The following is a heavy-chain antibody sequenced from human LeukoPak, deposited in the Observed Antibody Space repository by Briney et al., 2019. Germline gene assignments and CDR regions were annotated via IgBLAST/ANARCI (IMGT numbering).Heavy chain of an antibody. Sequence: GGSLRLSCAASGFTFSSYAMSWVRQAPGKGLEWVSAISGSGGSTYYADSVKGRFTISRDNSKNTLYLQMNSLRAEDTAVYYCAKVKGDSSGYFSYYYYYGMDVWGQGTTVTVSS. D-gene: IGHD3-22*01. CDR1: GFTFSSYA. CDR3: AKVKGDSSGYFSYYYYYGMDV. V-gene: IGHV3-23*01. J-gene: IGHJ6*02. CDR2: ISGSGGST.